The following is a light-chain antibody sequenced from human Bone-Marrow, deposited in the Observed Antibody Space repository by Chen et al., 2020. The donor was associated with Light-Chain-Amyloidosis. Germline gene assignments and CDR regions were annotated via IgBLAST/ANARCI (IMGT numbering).Light chain of an antibody. CDR2: GKN. CDR3: SSRDSSGNHRV. J-gene: IGLJ1*01. Sequence: SSELTQDPAVSVALGQTVRITCKGDSLRSYYASWYQQKPGQAPVLVIYGKNNRPSGIPDRFAGFSSGNTASLTITGAQSEDEADYYCSSRDSSGNHRVFGPGTKVTVL. V-gene: IGLV3-19*01. CDR1: SLRSYY.